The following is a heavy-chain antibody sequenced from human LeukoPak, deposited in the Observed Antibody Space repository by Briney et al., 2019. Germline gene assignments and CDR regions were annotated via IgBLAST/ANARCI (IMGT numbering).Heavy chain of an antibody. CDR1: GGSISSYY. CDR2: IYYSGST. Sequence: PSETLSLTCTVSGGSISSYYWSWIRQPPGKGLEWIGYIYYSGSTNYNPSLKSRVTISVDTSKNQFSLKLSSVTAADTAVYYCAKGGYSYGPSDYWGQGTLVTVSS. D-gene: IGHD5-18*01. CDR3: AKGGYSYGPSDY. J-gene: IGHJ4*02. V-gene: IGHV4-59*01.